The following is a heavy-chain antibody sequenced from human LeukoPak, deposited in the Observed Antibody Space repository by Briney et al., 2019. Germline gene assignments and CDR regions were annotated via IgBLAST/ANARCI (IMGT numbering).Heavy chain of an antibody. J-gene: IGHJ4*02. V-gene: IGHV3-53*01. CDR3: ATYRQVLLPFES. Sequence: GGSLRLSCAASGFTVSSNYMSWVRQAPGKGLEWVSVIYSGGTTYYADSVRGRFTISRDNSKSTLSLQMNSLRAEDTAIYYCATYRQVLLPFESWGQGTLVTVSS. D-gene: IGHD2-8*02. CDR2: IYSGGTT. CDR1: GFTVSSNY.